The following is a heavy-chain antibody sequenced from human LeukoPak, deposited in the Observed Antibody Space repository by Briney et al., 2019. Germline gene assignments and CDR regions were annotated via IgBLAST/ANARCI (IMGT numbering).Heavy chain of an antibody. D-gene: IGHD3-9*01. Sequence: GGSLRLSCAASGFTFSSYAMSWVRQAPGKGLEWVSAISGSGGSTYYADSVEGRFTISRDNAKNSLFLQMNSLRADDTAVYYCAREVVIFPDYYYYGMDVWGQGTTVTVSS. J-gene: IGHJ6*02. CDR1: GFTFSSYA. CDR2: ISGSGGST. CDR3: AREVVIFPDYYYYGMDV. V-gene: IGHV3-23*01.